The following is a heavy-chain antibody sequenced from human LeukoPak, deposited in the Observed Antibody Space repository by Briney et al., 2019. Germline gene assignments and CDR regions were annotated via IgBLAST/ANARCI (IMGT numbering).Heavy chain of an antibody. CDR3: ARERGLYYYDSSGPGGAFDI. J-gene: IGHJ3*02. Sequence: ASVKVSCKASGGTFSSYDISWVRQAPGQGLEWMGGIIPIFGTANYAQKFQGRVTITTDESTSTAYMELSSLRSEDTAVYYCARERGLYYYDSSGPGGAFDIWGQGTMVTVSS. CDR1: GGTFSSYD. V-gene: IGHV1-69*05. CDR2: IIPIFGTA. D-gene: IGHD3-22*01.